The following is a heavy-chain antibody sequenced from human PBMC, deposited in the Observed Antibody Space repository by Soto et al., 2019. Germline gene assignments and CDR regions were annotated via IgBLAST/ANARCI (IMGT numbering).Heavy chain of an antibody. CDR2: INSGGSST. J-gene: IGHJ6*02. Sequence: PGVSLRLSCAASGFTSSRNWMHWVRQAPGKGLVWVSRINSGGSSTSYADSVKGRFTISRDNAKNTLYLQMNSLRAEDTAVYYCARMEWLSYGMDVWGQGTTVTVSS. D-gene: IGHD3-3*01. V-gene: IGHV3-74*01. CDR1: GFTSSRNW. CDR3: ARMEWLSYGMDV.